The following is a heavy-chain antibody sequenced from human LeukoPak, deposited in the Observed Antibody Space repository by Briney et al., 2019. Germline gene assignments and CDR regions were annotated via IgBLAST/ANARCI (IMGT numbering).Heavy chain of an antibody. V-gene: IGHV3-53*01. D-gene: IGHD2-2*01. J-gene: IGHJ4*02. Sequence: SGGSLRLSCALSGFTVSSKYMSCVRQAPGKGLEWVSVIYSGGYTYYADSVKGRFTISRDNSKNTLYLQMNSLTAEDTAVYYCAKAPVSAAPPYYDYWGQGTLVTVSS. CDR1: GFTVSSKY. CDR3: AKAPVSAAPPYYDY. CDR2: IYSGGYT.